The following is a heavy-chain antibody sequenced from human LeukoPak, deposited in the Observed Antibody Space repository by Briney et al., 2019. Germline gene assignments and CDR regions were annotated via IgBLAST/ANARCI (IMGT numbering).Heavy chain of an antibody. V-gene: IGHV4-4*07. CDR2: IYTSGST. CDR1: GGSISSYY. Sequence: SETLSLTCTVSGGSISSYYWSWIRQPAGKGLEWIGRIYTSGSTNYNPSLKSRVIMSVDTSKNQFSLKLSSVTAADTAVYYCARSYYDSSGYYCDAFDIWGQGTMVTVSS. CDR3: ARSYYDSSGYYCDAFDI. D-gene: IGHD3-22*01. J-gene: IGHJ3*02.